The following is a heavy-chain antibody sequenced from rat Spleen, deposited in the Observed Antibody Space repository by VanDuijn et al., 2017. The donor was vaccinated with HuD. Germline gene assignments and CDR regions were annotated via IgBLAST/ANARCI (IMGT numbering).Heavy chain of an antibody. Sequence: EVQLVETGGGLVQPGRSMKLSCAASGFTFNDYGMAWVRQAPKKGLEWVAYISYDGETTYYRDAVTGRFTISRDNAKSTLYLQMDSLRSEDTATYYCARRHYGYTDYFDYWGQGVMVTVSS. J-gene: IGHJ2*01. CDR3: ARRHYGYTDYFDY. V-gene: IGHV5-7*01. CDR1: GFTFNDYG. D-gene: IGHD1-9*01. CDR2: ISYDGETT.